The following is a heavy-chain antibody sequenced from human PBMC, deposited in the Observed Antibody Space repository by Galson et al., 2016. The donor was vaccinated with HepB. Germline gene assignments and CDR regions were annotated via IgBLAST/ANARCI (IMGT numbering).Heavy chain of an antibody. V-gene: IGHV3-30*06. CDR2: ISNDGNIK. CDR3: ARAADSCWHNFDY. J-gene: IGHJ4*02. CDR1: GFTFSTYV. Sequence: SLRLSCAGSGFTFSTYVMHWVRQAPGKGPQWVTVISNDGNIKTYADSVKGRFTISRDNSRNTVFLQMNTLGPEDTAVYYCARAADSCWHNFDYWGQGTLVTVSS. D-gene: IGHD2-2*01.